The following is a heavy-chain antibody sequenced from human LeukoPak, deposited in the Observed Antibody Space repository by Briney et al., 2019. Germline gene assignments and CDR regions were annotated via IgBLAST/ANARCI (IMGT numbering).Heavy chain of an antibody. CDR2: IYYSGSK. Sequence: SETLSLTCSVSGGSINTDNYYWGWVRQPPGKALEWIGSIYYSGSKWYNPSLKSRVTISLDTSKSQFSLKLSSVTAADTAVYYCARGLIVVVVAATSQWFDPWGQGTLVTVSS. CDR3: ARGLIVVVVAATSQWFDP. CDR1: GGSINTDNYY. J-gene: IGHJ5*02. V-gene: IGHV4-39*07. D-gene: IGHD2-15*01.